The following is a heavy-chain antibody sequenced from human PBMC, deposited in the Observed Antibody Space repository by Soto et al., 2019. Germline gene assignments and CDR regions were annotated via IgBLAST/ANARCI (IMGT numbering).Heavy chain of an antibody. J-gene: IGHJ6*02. CDR3: ARDRSTGTPQGYYYGMDV. CDR1: GGSISPYY. V-gene: IGHV4-59*01. CDR2: IYYSGST. D-gene: IGHD1-1*01. Sequence: SETLSLTCTVSGGSISPYYWSWIRQPPGKALEWIGFIYYSGSTHYSPSLESRVTISVDTSKNQFSLKLTSVTAADTAVYFCARDRSTGTPQGYYYGMDVWAKGPRSPSP.